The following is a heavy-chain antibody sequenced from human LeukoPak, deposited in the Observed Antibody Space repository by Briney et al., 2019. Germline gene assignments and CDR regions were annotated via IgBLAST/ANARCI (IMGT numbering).Heavy chain of an antibody. Sequence: SETLSLTCTVSGGSISSSDYYWGWIRQPPGKGLEWIGSIYYSVTTYYNPSLKSRVTISVDTSRDQFSLKLSSVTAADTAVYYCSRGRNNYGGTSEIEYWGQGTLVTVSS. CDR3: SRGRNNYGGTSEIEY. V-gene: IGHV4-39*07. CDR2: IYYSVTT. D-gene: IGHD4-23*01. J-gene: IGHJ4*02. CDR1: GGSISSSDYY.